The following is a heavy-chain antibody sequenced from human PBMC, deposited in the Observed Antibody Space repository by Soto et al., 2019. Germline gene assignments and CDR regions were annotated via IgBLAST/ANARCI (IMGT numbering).Heavy chain of an antibody. J-gene: IGHJ6*02. V-gene: IGHV2-5*02. CDR2: IYWDDDK. CDR3: AHKGGRGAGMDV. Sequence: QITLKESGPTLVKPTQTLTLTCTFSGFSVSTSGVGVAWIRQPPGKALEWLALIYWDDDKRYSPFLQSRVTITKDTSKYQVVLTRANMDPVDTATYYCAHKGGRGAGMDVWGQGTTVTVSS. D-gene: IGHD2-15*01. CDR1: GFSVSTSGVG.